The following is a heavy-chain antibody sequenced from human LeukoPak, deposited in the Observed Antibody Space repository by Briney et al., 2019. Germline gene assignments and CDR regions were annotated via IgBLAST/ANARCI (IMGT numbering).Heavy chain of an antibody. CDR3: ATKGGSYCSGGSCYDY. D-gene: IGHD2-15*01. J-gene: IGHJ4*02. CDR1: GGTFSSYA. V-gene: IGHV1-69*04. Sequence: ASVKVSCKASGGTFSSYAISWVRQAPGQGLEWMGRIIPILGIANYAQKFQGRVTITADKSKSTAYMELSSLRSEDTAVYYCATKGGSYCSGGSCYDYWGQVTLVTVSS. CDR2: IIPILGIA.